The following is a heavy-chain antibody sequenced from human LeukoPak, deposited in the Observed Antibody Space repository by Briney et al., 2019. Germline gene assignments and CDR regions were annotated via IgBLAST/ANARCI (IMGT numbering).Heavy chain of an antibody. CDR3: TTGIDYGGGY. CDR1: GFSFTNVW. Sequence: GGSLRLSCAVSGFSFTNVWMNWVRQAPGKGLEWVGRIKNKDEGEKTDYAAPVKGRFTISRDDSKATLFLQMNSLKMEDTAIYYCTTGIDYGGGYWGQGTLVSVSS. CDR2: IKNKDEGEKT. J-gene: IGHJ4*02. V-gene: IGHV3-15*07. D-gene: IGHD3-16*01.